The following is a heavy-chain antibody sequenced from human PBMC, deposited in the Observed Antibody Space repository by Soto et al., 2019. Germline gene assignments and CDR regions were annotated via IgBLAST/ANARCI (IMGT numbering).Heavy chain of an antibody. V-gene: IGHV1-69*01. CDR2: IIPMLGTP. D-gene: IGHD6-25*01. J-gene: IGHJ4*02. CDR3: ERQYSMAYFDH. CDR1: GTSFRNYF. Sequence: QVLLFQSGAEVKKPGSSVKISCRSSGTSFRNYFIGWVRQAPGHGLEWMGDIIPMLGTPKYAQQFQGRVTITADESTSTAYLQLTSLRVEDTAIYYCERQYSMAYFDHWGQGTLVRVSS.